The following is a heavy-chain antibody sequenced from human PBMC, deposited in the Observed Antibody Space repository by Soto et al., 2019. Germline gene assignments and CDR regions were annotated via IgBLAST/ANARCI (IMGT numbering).Heavy chain of an antibody. Sequence: PGGSLRLSCAASGFFFSDYYMSWIRQAPGKGLEWVSYISTSSSSISYADSVRGRFTISRDNAKYSLYLQMKSLRAEDTAVYYCVRDDFWSGYYRYFDYWGQGTMATVYS. D-gene: IGHD3-3*01. CDR3: VRDDFWSGYYRYFDY. J-gene: IGHJ4*02. CDR2: ISTSSSSI. CDR1: GFFFSDYY. V-gene: IGHV3-11*01.